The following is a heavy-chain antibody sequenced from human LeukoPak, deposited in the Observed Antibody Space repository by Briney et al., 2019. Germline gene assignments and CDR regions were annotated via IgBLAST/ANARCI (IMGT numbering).Heavy chain of an antibody. J-gene: IGHJ5*02. V-gene: IGHV1-69*05. Sequence: GASVKVSCKASGGTFSSYAISWVRQAPGQGLEWMGGIIPIFGTANHAQKFQGRVTITTDESTSTAYMELSSLRSEDTAVYYCAYHSSSDLRFDPWGQGTLVTVSS. D-gene: IGHD6-13*01. CDR2: IIPIFGTA. CDR3: AYHSSSDLRFDP. CDR1: GGTFSSYA.